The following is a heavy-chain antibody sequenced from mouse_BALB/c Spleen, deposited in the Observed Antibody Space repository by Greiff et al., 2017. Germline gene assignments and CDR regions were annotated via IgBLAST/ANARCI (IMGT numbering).Heavy chain of an antibody. D-gene: IGHD2-1*01. CDR3: ARDGNHFDY. Sequence: QVQLKQPGAELVKPGASVKLSCKASGYTFTSYWMHWVKQRPGQGLEWIGEINPSNGRTNYNEKFKSKATLTVDKSSSTAYMQLSSLTSEDSAVYYCARDGNHFDYWGQGTTLTVSS. CDR1: GYTFTSYW. CDR2: INPSNGRT. V-gene: IGHV1S81*02. J-gene: IGHJ2*01.